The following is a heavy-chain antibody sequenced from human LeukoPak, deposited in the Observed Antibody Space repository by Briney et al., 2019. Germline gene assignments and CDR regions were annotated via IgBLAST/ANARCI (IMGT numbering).Heavy chain of an antibody. V-gene: IGHV3-23*01. D-gene: IGHD3-10*01. CDR2: VTGNGDNT. CDR1: GFTFSSNA. J-gene: IGHJ4*02. Sequence: PGGSLRLSCAASGFTFSSNAMSWVRQAPGKGLEWVSSVTGNGDNTFHADSVKGRFTISRDNSKNMLYLQINSLRAEDTAVYYCARDRNYFEALHRSYWGQGTLVTVSS. CDR3: ARDRNYFEALHRSY.